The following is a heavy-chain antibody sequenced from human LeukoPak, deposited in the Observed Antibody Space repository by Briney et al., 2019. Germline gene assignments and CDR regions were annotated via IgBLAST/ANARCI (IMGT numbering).Heavy chain of an antibody. CDR1: GFTFSSYG. D-gene: IGHD2-2*01. V-gene: IGHV3-33*08. CDR2: VWYDGSNK. Sequence: GGSLRLSCAASGFTFSSYGMHWVRQAPGKGLEWVAVVWYDGSNKYYADSVKGRFTISRGNSKNTLYLQMNSLRAEDTAVYYCGVVPVGYWGQGTLVTVSS. CDR3: GVVPVGY. J-gene: IGHJ4*02.